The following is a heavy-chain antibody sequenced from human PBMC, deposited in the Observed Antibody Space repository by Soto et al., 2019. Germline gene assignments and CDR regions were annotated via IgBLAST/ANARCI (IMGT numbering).Heavy chain of an antibody. Sequence: QVHLLESGPGLVKPSQTLSLTCSVSGDSISTVDYFWAWIRQPPGQALEYIGYIYKSTTTYYNPSFESRVAISIATSKSQFSLNVTSVTAADTAVYFCARGRYCLTGRCFPNWFDSWGQGTLVTVSS. CDR1: GDSISTVDYF. CDR2: IYKSTTT. J-gene: IGHJ5*01. CDR3: ARGRYCLTGRCFPNWFDS. V-gene: IGHV4-30-4*01. D-gene: IGHD2-15*01.